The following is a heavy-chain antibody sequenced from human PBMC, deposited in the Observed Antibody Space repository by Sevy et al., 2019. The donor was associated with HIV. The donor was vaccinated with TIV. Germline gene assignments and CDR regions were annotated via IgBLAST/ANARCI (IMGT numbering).Heavy chain of an antibody. Sequence: ASVKVSCKASGYTFTSYDINWVRQATGQGLEWMGWMNPNSGNTGYAQKFQGRVTMTRNTSISTAYMELSSLRSEDKAVYYCARVYYDFWSGYPPLYYFDYWGQGTLVTVSS. J-gene: IGHJ4*02. CDR2: MNPNSGNT. V-gene: IGHV1-8*01. CDR3: ARVYYDFWSGYPPLYYFDY. CDR1: GYTFTSYD. D-gene: IGHD3-3*01.